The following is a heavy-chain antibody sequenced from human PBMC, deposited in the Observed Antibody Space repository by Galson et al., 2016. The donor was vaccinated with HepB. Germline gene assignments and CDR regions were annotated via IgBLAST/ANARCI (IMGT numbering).Heavy chain of an antibody. V-gene: IGHV3-23*01. CDR3: AREGGRCYSCFDY. D-gene: IGHD2-15*01. CDR1: GFVFSSYA. Sequence: SLRLSCAASGFVFSSYAMSWVRQVPGKGLEWVSVISGSGETTYYADSVKGRFTISRDNSKNTLYLQMNSLRAEDTAVYYCAREGGRCYSCFDYWGQGTLVTVSS. J-gene: IGHJ4*02. CDR2: ISGSGETT.